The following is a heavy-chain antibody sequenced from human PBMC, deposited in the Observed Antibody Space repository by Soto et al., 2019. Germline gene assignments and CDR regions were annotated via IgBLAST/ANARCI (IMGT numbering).Heavy chain of an antibody. CDR2: IYYSGST. J-gene: IGHJ5*02. Sequence: SETLSLTCTVSGGSISRSDFYWSGIRQPPGKGLEWIGYIYYSGSTYYNPSLKSRVTISVGTSKNQFSLKLSSVTAADTAVYYCASAPAYSGNYCWFDPWGQGTLVTVSS. D-gene: IGHD4-4*01. CDR1: GGSISRSDFY. CDR3: ASAPAYSGNYCWFDP. V-gene: IGHV4-30-4*01.